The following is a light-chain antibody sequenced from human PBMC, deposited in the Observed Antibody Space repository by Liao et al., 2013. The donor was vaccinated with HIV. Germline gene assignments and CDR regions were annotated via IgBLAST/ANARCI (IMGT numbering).Light chain of an antibody. CDR2: RDD. CDR1: KLGDKF. CDR3: QAWDTSTADVV. V-gene: IGLV3-1*01. J-gene: IGLJ2*01. Sequence: SYELTQPPSVSVSPGQTASITCSGDKLGDKFASWYQQSPGQSPVLVVYRDDKRPSGIPARFSGSNSGNTATLTISGTQAMDEADYYCQAWDTSTADVVFGGGTKLTVL.